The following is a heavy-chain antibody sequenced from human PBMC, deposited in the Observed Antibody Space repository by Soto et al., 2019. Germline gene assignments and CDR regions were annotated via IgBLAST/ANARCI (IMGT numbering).Heavy chain of an antibody. D-gene: IGHD2-15*01. CDR1: GGSISSGDYY. CDR3: ARAVVVVTTYDWFDP. CDR2: IYYSGST. J-gene: IGHJ5*02. Sequence: SETLSLTCTVSGGSISSGDYYWSWIRQPPGKGLEWIGYIYYSGSTYYNPSLKSRVTISVDTSKNQFSLKLSSVTAADTAVYYCARAVVVVTTYDWFDPWGQGTLVTVSS. V-gene: IGHV4-30-4*01.